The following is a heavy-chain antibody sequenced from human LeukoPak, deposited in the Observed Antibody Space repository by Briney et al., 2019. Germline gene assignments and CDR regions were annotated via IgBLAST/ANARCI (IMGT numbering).Heavy chain of an antibody. D-gene: IGHD3-16*01. Sequence: VASEKVSCKASGYTFTSYGITWVRQAPGQGLEWMGWISTYNGNTNYAQNLQGRVTMTTDTSTSTAYMELRSLRSDDTAVYYCARGGRLGELFSPDYWGQGTLVTVSS. CDR2: ISTYNGNT. V-gene: IGHV1-18*04. CDR1: GYTFTSYG. CDR3: ARGGRLGELFSPDY. J-gene: IGHJ4*02.